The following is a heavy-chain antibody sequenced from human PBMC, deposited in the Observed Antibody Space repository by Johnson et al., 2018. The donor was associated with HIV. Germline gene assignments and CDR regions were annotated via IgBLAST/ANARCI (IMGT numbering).Heavy chain of an antibody. CDR2: ISSSGSTI. J-gene: IGHJ3*02. CDR1: GFTVSSNY. V-gene: IGHV3-11*01. D-gene: IGHD2-21*02. Sequence: QVQLVESGGGLIQPGGSLRLSCVASGFTVSSNYMNWVRQAPGKGLEWVSYISSSGSTIYYADSVKGRFTISRDNAKNTLYLQMNSLRAEDTAVYYCARGGLLSPDAFDIWGQGTMVTVSS. CDR3: ARGGLLSPDAFDI.